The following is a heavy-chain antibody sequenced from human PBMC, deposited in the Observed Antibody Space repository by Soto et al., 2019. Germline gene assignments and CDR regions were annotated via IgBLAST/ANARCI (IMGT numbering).Heavy chain of an antibody. Sequence: GGSLRLSCAASGFTFSSYAMHWVRQAPGKGLEWVAVISYDGSNKYYADSVKGRFTISRDNSKNTLYLQMNSLRAEDTAVYYCARDSNLEYGDYVGHFDYSGQGPLVTVYS. D-gene: IGHD4-17*01. V-gene: IGHV3-30-3*01. CDR2: ISYDGSNK. CDR3: ARDSNLEYGDYVGHFDY. J-gene: IGHJ4*02. CDR1: GFTFSSYA.